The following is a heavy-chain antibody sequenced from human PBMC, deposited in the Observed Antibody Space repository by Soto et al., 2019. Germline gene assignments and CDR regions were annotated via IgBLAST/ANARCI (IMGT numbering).Heavy chain of an antibody. CDR2: INHSGST. CDR3: ARLLVPAAMTVYYYYYMDV. V-gene: IGHV4-34*01. J-gene: IGHJ6*03. D-gene: IGHD2-2*01. CDR1: GGSFSGYY. Sequence: SETLSLTCAVYGGSFSGYYWSWIRQPPGKGLEWIGEINHSGSTNYNPSLKSRVTISVDTSKNQFSLKLSSVTAADTAAYYCARLLVPAAMTVYYYYYMDVWGKGTTVTVSS.